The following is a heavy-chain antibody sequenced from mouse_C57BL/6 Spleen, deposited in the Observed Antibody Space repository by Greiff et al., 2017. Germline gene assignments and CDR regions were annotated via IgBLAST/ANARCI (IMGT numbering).Heavy chain of an antibody. D-gene: IGHD3-2*02. Sequence: QVQLKQPGTELVKPGASVKLSCKASGYTFTSYWMHWVKQRPGQGLEWIGNINPSNGGTNYNEKFKSKATLTVDTSSSTAYMQLSSLTSEDSAVYYCARDSSGYYFDYWGQGTTLTGSS. V-gene: IGHV1-53*01. CDR2: INPSNGGT. CDR1: GYTFTSYW. CDR3: ARDSSGYYFDY. J-gene: IGHJ2*01.